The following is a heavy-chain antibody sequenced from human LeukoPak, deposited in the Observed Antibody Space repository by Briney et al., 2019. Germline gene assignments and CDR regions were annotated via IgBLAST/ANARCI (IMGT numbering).Heavy chain of an antibody. CDR1: GFTVSSNY. J-gene: IGHJ3*02. V-gene: IGHV3-66*01. D-gene: IGHD5-12*01. CDR3: AKVAVDIVAPWVDAFDI. Sequence: GGSLRLSCAASGFTVSSNYMSWVRQAPGKGLEWVSVIYSGGSTYYADSVKGRFTISRDNSKNTLYLQMNSLRAEDTAVYYCAKVAVDIVAPWVDAFDIWGQGTMVTVSS. CDR2: IYSGGST.